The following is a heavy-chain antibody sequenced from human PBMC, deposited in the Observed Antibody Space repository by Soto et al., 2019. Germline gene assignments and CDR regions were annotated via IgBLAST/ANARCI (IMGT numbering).Heavy chain of an antibody. CDR1: GVPFGTFT. CDR3: AKHFIGGRLQSPFDL. CDR2: LSDNVGTT. J-gene: IGHJ4*02. D-gene: IGHD1-1*01. V-gene: IGHV3-23*01. Sequence: GGSLRLSCAVSGVPFGTFTMNWVRQAPGKGLEWVSGLSDNVGTTHYAYSVKGRFTISRDKSKKTQYLQMNNLRAEDTAVYYCAKHFIGGRLQSPFDLWRQGTLVTVSS.